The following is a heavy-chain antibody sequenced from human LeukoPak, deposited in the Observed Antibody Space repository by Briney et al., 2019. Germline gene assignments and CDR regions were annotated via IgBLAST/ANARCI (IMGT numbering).Heavy chain of an antibody. D-gene: IGHD1-1*01. CDR3: ARDPTTGTKVFDY. CDR2: INPNSGGT. Sequence: ASGTVACKASGYTFTGYYMHWVRQAPGQGLEWMGWINPNSGGTNYAQKFQGRVTMTRDTSISTAYMELSRLRSDDTAVYYCARDPTTGTKVFDYWGQGTLVTVSS. V-gene: IGHV1-2*02. CDR1: GYTFTGYY. J-gene: IGHJ4*02.